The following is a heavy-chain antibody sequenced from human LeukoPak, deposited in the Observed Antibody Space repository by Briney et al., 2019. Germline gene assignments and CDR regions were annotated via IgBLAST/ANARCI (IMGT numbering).Heavy chain of an antibody. CDR1: GCTFSSYW. D-gene: IGHD3-16*01. Sequence: GGSLRVSCAGSGCTFSSYWMNWARQAPGKGLEWVASINHNGNVNYYVDSVKGRFTISRDNAKNSLYLQMSNLRAEDTAVYFCARGGGLDVWGQGATVTVSS. CDR3: ARGGGLDV. CDR2: INHNGNVN. V-gene: IGHV3-7*03. J-gene: IGHJ6*02.